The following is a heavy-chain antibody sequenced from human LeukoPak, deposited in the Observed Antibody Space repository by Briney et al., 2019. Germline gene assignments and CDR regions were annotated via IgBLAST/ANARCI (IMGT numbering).Heavy chain of an antibody. Sequence: ASVKVSCKASGHTFTSYGISWVRQAPGQGLEWMGWISAYNGNTNYAQKLQGRVTMTTDTSTSTAYMELRSLRSDDTAVYYCARDPSYGSGKAGFDPWGQGTLVTVSS. D-gene: IGHD3-10*01. CDR2: ISAYNGNT. CDR3: ARDPSYGSGKAGFDP. J-gene: IGHJ5*02. V-gene: IGHV1-18*01. CDR1: GHTFTSYG.